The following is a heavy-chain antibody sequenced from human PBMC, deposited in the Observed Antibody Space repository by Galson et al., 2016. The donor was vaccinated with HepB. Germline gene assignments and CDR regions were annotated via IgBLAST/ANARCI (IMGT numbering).Heavy chain of an antibody. J-gene: IGHJ6*02. V-gene: IGHV1-3*01. CDR1: GYTFENYA. CDR3: ARSYTYGPFYGLDV. D-gene: IGHD5-18*01. Sequence: SVKVSCKASGYTFENYAVHWVRQAPGQGLEWMGWINAGNGNTKYSQKFQGTVAFTRDASASTAYMELSSLRSHDTAEYYCARSYTYGPFYGLDVWGQGTTVTV. CDR2: INAGNGNT.